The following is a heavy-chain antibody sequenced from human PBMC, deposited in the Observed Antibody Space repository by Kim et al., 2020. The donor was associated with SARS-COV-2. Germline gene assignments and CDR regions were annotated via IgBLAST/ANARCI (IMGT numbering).Heavy chain of an antibody. CDR2: IIPIFGTA. CDR3: ASPRLRLRGGFDY. V-gene: IGHV1-69*13. J-gene: IGHJ4*02. D-gene: IGHD5-12*01. Sequence: SVKVSCKASGGTFSSYAISWVRQAPGQGLEWMGGIIPIFGTANYAQKFQGRVTITADESTSTAYMELSSLRSEDTAVYYCASPRLRLRGGFDYWGQGTLVTVSS. CDR1: GGTFSSYA.